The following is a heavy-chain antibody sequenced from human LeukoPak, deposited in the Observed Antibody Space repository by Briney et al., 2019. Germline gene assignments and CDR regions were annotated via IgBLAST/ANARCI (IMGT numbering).Heavy chain of an antibody. D-gene: IGHD6-19*01. CDR1: GFTFDDYG. CDR3: AKGSLYSSGSFDY. Sequence: GGSLRLSCAASGFTFDDYGMSWVRQAPGKGLEWVSGINWNGGSTGYADSVKGRFTISRDNAKNSLYLQMNSLRAEDMALYYCAKGSLYSSGSFDYWGQGTLVTVSS. J-gene: IGHJ4*02. CDR2: INWNGGST. V-gene: IGHV3-20*04.